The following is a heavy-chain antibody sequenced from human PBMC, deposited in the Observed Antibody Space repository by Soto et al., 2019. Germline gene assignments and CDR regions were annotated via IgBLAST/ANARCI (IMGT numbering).Heavy chain of an antibody. CDR1: GGSVSSGSYY. CDR3: ARERLHRILFDY. CDR2: IYYSGST. J-gene: IGHJ4*02. V-gene: IGHV4-61*01. D-gene: IGHD5-12*01. Sequence: TSETLSLTCTVSGGSVSSGSYYWSWIRQPPGKGLEWIGYIYYSGSTNYNPSLKSRVTISVDTSKNQFSLKLSSVTAADTAVYYCARERLHRILFDYWGQGTLVTVSS.